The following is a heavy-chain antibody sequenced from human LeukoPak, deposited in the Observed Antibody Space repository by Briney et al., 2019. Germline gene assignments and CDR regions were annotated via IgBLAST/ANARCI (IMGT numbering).Heavy chain of an antibody. J-gene: IGHJ1*01. CDR2: IYYRGCT. CDR1: SDSISSSRYY. D-gene: IGHD3-22*01. CDR3: ARRRYYDSTGYLD. Sequence: SETLSLTCTISSDSISSSRYYWSWIRQPPGKGLEWIGDIYYRGCTYYSQSLKSRVSISIATSNNQFSLTLNSVTAADTALYFCARRRYYDSTGYLDWGQGTLVTVSS. V-gene: IGHV4-39*01.